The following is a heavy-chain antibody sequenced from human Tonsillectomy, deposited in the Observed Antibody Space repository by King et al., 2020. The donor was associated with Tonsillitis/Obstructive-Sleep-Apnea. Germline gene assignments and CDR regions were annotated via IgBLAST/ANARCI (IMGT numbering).Heavy chain of an antibody. Sequence: VQLVESGGGLIQPGGSLRLSCAASGFTVSSNYMSWVRQAPGKGLEWVSVIYSGGSTYYADSVKGRFTISRDNSKNTLYLQMNSLRAEDTAVYYCARAPGGAGMVRGVIYYYYYMDVWGKGTTVTVSS. J-gene: IGHJ6*03. D-gene: IGHD3-10*01. V-gene: IGHV3-53*01. CDR2: IYSGGST. CDR3: ARAPGGAGMVRGVIYYYYYMDV. CDR1: GFTVSSNY.